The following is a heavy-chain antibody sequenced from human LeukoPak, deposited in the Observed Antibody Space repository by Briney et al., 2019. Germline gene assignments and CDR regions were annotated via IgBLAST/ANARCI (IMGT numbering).Heavy chain of an antibody. J-gene: IGHJ4*02. CDR1: GFTFSSYW. CDR3: AREGSTSHSDH. D-gene: IGHD2-2*01. CDR2: IKQDGSDK. V-gene: IGHV3-7*01. Sequence: GGSLRLSCAASGFTFSSYWMSWVRQAPGKGLEWVANIKQDGSDKYYVDSLKGRFTISRDNAKNSLYLQMHSLRVEDTAVYYCAREGSTSHSDHWGQGTLVTVSS.